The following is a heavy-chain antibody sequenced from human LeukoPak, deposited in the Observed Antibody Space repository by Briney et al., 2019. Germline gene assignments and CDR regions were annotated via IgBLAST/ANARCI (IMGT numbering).Heavy chain of an antibody. CDR1: GGSFSGYY. Sequence: PSETLSLTCAVYGGSFSGYYWSWIRQPPGKGLEWIGEINHSGSTNYNPSLKSRVTISVDTSKNQFSLKLSSVTAADTAVYYCARASNQHYYGSGSYYYDYWGQGTLVTVSS. D-gene: IGHD3-10*01. CDR3: ARASNQHYYGSGSYYYDY. V-gene: IGHV4-34*01. CDR2: INHSGST. J-gene: IGHJ4*02.